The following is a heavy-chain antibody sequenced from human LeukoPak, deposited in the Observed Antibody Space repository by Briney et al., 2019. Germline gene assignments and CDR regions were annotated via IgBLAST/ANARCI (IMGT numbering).Heavy chain of an antibody. CDR3: AKDISKPLHWYFDL. V-gene: IGHV3-74*01. J-gene: IGHJ2*01. CDR2: IKYDGSTS. CDR1: GFTFTTYW. Sequence: GGSLRLSCEASGFTFTTYWIHWVRQGPGKGLVWVSRIKYDGSTSNYADSVKGRFTISRDNAKNSLYLQMNSLRAEDMALYYCAKDISKPLHWYFDLWGRGTLVTVSS. D-gene: IGHD1-14*01.